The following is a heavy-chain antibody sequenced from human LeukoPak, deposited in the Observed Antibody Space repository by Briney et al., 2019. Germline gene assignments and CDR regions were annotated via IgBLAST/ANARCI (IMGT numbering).Heavy chain of an antibody. CDR2: IHIGNST. CDR3: AADWPLDY. Sequence: GGSLRLSCAASGFTVSSNDMSWVRQAPGKGLEWVSIIHIGNSTYYADSVKGRFTISRDNSKSTLYLQMNSLRAEDTAVYYCAADWPLDYWGQGTLVTVSS. CDR1: GFTVSSND. D-gene: IGHD3/OR15-3a*01. J-gene: IGHJ4*02. V-gene: IGHV3-66*01.